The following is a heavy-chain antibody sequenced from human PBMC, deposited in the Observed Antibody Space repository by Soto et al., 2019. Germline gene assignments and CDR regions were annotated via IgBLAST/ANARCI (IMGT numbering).Heavy chain of an antibody. Sequence: PGGSLRLSCAASGFTFSSYGMHWVRQAPGKGLEWVAVISYDGSNKYYADSVKGRFTISRDNSKNTLYLQMNSLRDEDTAVYYCAKLTGSELFDYWGQGTLVTVSS. CDR1: GFTFSSYG. CDR2: ISYDGSNK. CDR3: AKLTGSELFDY. V-gene: IGHV3-30*18. D-gene: IGHD3-9*01. J-gene: IGHJ4*02.